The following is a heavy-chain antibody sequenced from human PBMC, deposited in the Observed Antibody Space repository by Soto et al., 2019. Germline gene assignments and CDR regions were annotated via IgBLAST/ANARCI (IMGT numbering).Heavy chain of an antibody. D-gene: IGHD3-16*02. CDR1: GFTFSSYA. Sequence: EVQLLESGGGLVQPGGSLRLSCAASGFTFSSYAMSWVRQAPGKGLEWVSAISGSGGSTYYADSVKGRFTISRDNSKNTLYLQMNSLRAEDTAVYYCAKVYDYVWGSYRLGFDYWGQGTLVTVSS. J-gene: IGHJ4*02. V-gene: IGHV3-23*01. CDR2: ISGSGGST. CDR3: AKVYDYVWGSYRLGFDY.